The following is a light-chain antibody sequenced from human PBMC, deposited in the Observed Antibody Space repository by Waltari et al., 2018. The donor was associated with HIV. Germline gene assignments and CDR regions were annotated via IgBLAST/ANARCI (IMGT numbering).Light chain of an antibody. J-gene: IGLJ3*02. CDR2: NNN. Sequence: QSVLTQPPSASGTPGQRVTISCSGSSPNVGSNTVNWYQQLPGTAPKLLIYNNNQRPSGVPDRFSGSKSGTSASLAISGLQSEDEADYYCAAWDGSLNGWVFGGGTKLTVL. V-gene: IGLV1-44*01. CDR1: SPNVGSNT. CDR3: AAWDGSLNGWV.